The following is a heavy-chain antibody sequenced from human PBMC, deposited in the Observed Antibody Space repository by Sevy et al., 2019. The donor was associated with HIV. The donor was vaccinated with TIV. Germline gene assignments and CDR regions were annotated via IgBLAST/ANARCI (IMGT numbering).Heavy chain of an antibody. V-gene: IGHV3-13*05. CDR2: VGPAGDQ. Sequence: GGSLRLSCVAAGFTFSSYDMHWVRQVTGKGLEWISGVGPAGDQFYPGSVKGRFTISRDNAKNSLYLQMNSLRAEDTAVYYCARDLREYSSSSKYYFDYWGQGILVTVSS. D-gene: IGHD6-6*01. CDR3: ARDLREYSSSSKYYFDY. J-gene: IGHJ4*02. CDR1: GFTFSSYD.